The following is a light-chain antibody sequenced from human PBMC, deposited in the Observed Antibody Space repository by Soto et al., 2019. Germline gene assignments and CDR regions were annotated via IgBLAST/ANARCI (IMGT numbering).Light chain of an antibody. CDR3: QQYGSSPT. V-gene: IGKV3-20*01. CDR1: QSVTSSY. Sequence: EIVLTQSPGTLSLSPWEIATLSCRASQSVTSSYLAWYQQKPGQAPRLLIYGASSRATGIPDRFSGSGSGTDFTLTINRLEPEDFAVYYCQQYGSSPTFGQGTKVDIK. J-gene: IGKJ1*01. CDR2: GAS.